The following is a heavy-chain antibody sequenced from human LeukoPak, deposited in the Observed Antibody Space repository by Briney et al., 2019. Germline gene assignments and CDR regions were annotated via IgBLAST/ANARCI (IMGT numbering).Heavy chain of an antibody. CDR1: GFTFSSYS. CDR3: VTTEDYYYYYYMDV. J-gene: IGHJ6*03. V-gene: IGHV3-21*01. CDR2: ISSSSSYI. D-gene: IGHD4-11*01. Sequence: GGSLRLSCAASGFTFSSYSMNWVRQAPGKGLEWVSSISSSSSYIYYADSVKGRFTISRDNAKNTLYLQMDSLRAEDTAVYYCVTTEDYYYYYYMDVWGKGTTVTVSS.